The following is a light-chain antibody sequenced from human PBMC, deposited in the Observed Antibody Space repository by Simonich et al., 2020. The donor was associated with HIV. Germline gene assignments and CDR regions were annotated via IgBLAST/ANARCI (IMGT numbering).Light chain of an antibody. Sequence: DIQMTQSPSSLSASVGDIVTITCRASQSISNYLNWYQQKPGKAPKLLIYAASSLQSGVPSRFSGSGSGTDFTLTISSLQPEDFATYYCQQYNSYWTFGQGTKVEIK. J-gene: IGKJ1*01. CDR1: QSISNY. V-gene: IGKV1-39*01. CDR3: QQYNSYWT. CDR2: AAS.